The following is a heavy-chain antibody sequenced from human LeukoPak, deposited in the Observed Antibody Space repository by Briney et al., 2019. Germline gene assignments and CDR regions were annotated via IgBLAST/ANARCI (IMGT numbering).Heavy chain of an antibody. CDR3: ARDASSGHINAFDI. J-gene: IGHJ3*02. Sequence: AGGSLRLSCAASGFTFSSYGMHWVRKAPGKGLEWVAVIWYDGSNKYYADSVKGRFTISRDNSKNTLYLQMNSLRAEDTAVYYCARDASSGHINAFDIWGQGTMVTVSS. D-gene: IGHD2-21*01. V-gene: IGHV3-33*01. CDR1: GFTFSSYG. CDR2: IWYDGSNK.